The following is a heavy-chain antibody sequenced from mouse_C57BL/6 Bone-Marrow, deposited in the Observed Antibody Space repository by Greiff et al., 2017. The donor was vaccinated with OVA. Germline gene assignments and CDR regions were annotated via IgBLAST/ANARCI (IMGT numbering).Heavy chain of an antibody. Sequence: QVQLQQSGAELVRPGTSVKMSCKASGYTFTNYWIGWAKQRPGHGLEWIGDIYPGGGYTNYNEKFKGKATLTADKSSSTAYMQFSSLTSEDSAIYYCARPFYYGTPWFAYWGQGTLVTVSA. V-gene: IGHV1-63*01. CDR3: ARPFYYGTPWFAY. CDR1: GYTFTNYW. CDR2: IYPGGGYT. J-gene: IGHJ3*01. D-gene: IGHD1-1*01.